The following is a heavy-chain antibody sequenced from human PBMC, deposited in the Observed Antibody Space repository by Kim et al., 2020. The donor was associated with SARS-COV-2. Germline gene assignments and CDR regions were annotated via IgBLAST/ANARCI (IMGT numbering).Heavy chain of an antibody. CDR3: ARDQVKVTTIFGVVTWMDV. Sequence: ASVKVSCKASGYTFTSYGISWVRQAPGQGLEWMGWISAYNGNTNYAQKLQGRVTMTTDTSTSTAYMELRSLRSDDTAVYYCARDQVKVTTIFGVVTWMDVWGQGTTVTVSS. J-gene: IGHJ6*02. D-gene: IGHD3-3*01. CDR1: GYTFTSYG. V-gene: IGHV1-18*01. CDR2: ISAYNGNT.